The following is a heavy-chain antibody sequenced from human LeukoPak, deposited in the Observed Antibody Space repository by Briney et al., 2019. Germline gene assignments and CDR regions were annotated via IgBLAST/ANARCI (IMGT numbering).Heavy chain of an antibody. D-gene: IGHD2-2*01. V-gene: IGHV4-31*03. CDR2: IYYSGST. J-gene: IGHJ6*04. Sequence: PSQTLSLTCTVSGGSISSGGYYWSWIRQHPGKGLEWIGYIYYSGSTYYNPSPKSRVTISVDTSKNQFSLKLSSVTAADTAVYYCARVPIVVVPAAIGVVYYYYGMDVWGKGTTVTVSS. CDR3: ARVPIVVVPAAIGVVYYYYGMDV. CDR1: GGSISSGGYY.